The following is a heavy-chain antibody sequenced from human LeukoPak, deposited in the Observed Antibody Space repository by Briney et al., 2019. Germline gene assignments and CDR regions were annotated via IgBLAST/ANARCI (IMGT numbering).Heavy chain of an antibody. V-gene: IGHV3-23*01. CDR3: AKEEGIAVPFDY. CDR2: ISGSGDST. Sequence: GGSLRLSCTASGFTFSTYAMSWVRQTPGKGLEWVSAISGSGDSTLYADSVKGRFTISRDNSKNTLYLQMNSLRAEDTAVYCCAKEEGIAVPFDYWGQGTLVTVSS. D-gene: IGHD6-19*01. J-gene: IGHJ4*02. CDR1: GFTFSTYA.